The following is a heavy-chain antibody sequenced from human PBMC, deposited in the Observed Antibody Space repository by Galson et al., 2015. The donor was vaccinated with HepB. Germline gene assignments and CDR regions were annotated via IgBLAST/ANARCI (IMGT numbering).Heavy chain of an antibody. Sequence: SETLSLTCTVSGDSISSNYWTWIRQPPGKGLEWIGYIYHRGSTKNNPSLRSRVTTSIDTTKNQFPLKLGSVAAADTAVYYCARWSAAGLNWGQGTLVTVSS. CDR2: IYHRGST. D-gene: IGHD6-13*01. CDR1: GDSISSNY. V-gene: IGHV4-59*12. J-gene: IGHJ4*02. CDR3: ARWSAAGLN.